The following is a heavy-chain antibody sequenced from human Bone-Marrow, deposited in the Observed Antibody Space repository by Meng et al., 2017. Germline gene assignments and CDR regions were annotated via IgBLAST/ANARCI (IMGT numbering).Heavy chain of an antibody. CDR1: GYTFPDYW. J-gene: IGHJ4*02. D-gene: IGHD6-13*01. CDR3: ARDEDISAAGKLFGDY. V-gene: IGHV1-2*06. Sequence: QVQWVRAGGDVKKPGSSVTVPCKASGYTFPDYWLDWVRRAPGQGLEWMGRINPKSGDTHYAQRFQGRGTMTGDTSISTAYMELSGLRSDDTAMYYCARDEDISAAGKLFGDYWGQGTLVTVSS. CDR2: INPKSGDT.